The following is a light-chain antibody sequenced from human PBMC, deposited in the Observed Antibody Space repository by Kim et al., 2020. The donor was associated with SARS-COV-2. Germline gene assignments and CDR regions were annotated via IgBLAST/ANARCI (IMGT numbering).Light chain of an antibody. CDR2: DAS. CDR3: QQRTNWRYS. CDR1: QIVSNS. Sequence: VSPGEKSALSCRASQIVSNSLAWYQQKPGQAPRLLIFDASNRATDIPARFSGSGSGTDFTLTISSLEPEDFAVYFCQQRTNWRYSFGQGTKLEIK. V-gene: IGKV3-11*01. J-gene: IGKJ2*03.